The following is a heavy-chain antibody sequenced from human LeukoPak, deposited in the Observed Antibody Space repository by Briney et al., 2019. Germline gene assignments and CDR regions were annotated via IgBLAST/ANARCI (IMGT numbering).Heavy chain of an antibody. V-gene: IGHV3-30*02. CDR3: AKGAYVLRFADY. CDR1: GFTFSSYG. Sequence: GGSLRLSCAASGFTFSSYGMHWVRQAPGKGLEWVAFIRYDGSNKYYADSVKGRFTISRDNSKNTLYLQMNSLRAEDTAVYYCAKGAYVLRFADYWGQGTLVTVSS. J-gene: IGHJ4*02. D-gene: IGHD3-3*01. CDR2: IRYDGSNK.